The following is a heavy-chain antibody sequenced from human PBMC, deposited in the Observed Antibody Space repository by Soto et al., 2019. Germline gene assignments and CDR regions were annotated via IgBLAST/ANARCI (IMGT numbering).Heavy chain of an antibody. D-gene: IGHD2-15*01. CDR2: IIPIFGTA. V-gene: IGHV1-69*13. CDR1: GGTFSSYA. J-gene: IGHJ6*02. CDR3: ARLYCSGGSCYFFNV. Sequence: ASVKVSCKASGGTFSSYAISWVRQAPGQGLEWMGGIIPIFGTANYAQKFQGRVTITVDESTSTAYMELSSLRSEDTAVYYCARLYCSGGSCYFFNVWGQGTTVTVSS.